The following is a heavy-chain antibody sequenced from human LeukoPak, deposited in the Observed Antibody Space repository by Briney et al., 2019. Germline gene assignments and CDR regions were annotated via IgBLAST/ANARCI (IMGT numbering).Heavy chain of an antibody. CDR3: ARGPTTYYNFWSGPVFDY. CDR1: GGSISSYY. D-gene: IGHD3-3*01. J-gene: IGHJ4*02. Sequence: KPSETLSLXCTVSGGSISSYYWSWIRQPPGKVLESIGEINHSGTTNYNPSLKSRVTISVDTSKNQFSLNLSSVTAADTAVYYCARGPTTYYNFWSGPVFDYWGQGTLVTVSS. CDR2: INHSGTT. V-gene: IGHV4-34*01.